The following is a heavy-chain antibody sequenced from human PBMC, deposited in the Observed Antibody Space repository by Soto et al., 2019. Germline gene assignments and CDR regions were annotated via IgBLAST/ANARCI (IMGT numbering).Heavy chain of an antibody. J-gene: IGHJ4*02. CDR3: ARGVTLVRGVIHTPYFDY. CDR1: GGSFSGYY. CDR2: INHSGST. V-gene: IGHV4-34*09. D-gene: IGHD3-10*01. Sequence: TLSLPFTVYGGSFSGYYWTWILQPPGTGLEWIGEINHSGSTNYNPSLKSRVTISVDTSKNQFSLKLSSVTAADTDVYYCARGVTLVRGVIHTPYFDYWGQGALVTVSS.